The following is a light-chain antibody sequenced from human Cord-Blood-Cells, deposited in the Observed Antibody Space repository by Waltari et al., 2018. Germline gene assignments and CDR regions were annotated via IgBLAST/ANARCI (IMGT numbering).Light chain of an antibody. CDR1: SPNIGNNA. CDR3: AAWDDSLNGVV. J-gene: IGLJ2*01. CDR2: YDD. Sequence: QSVLTQPPSVSEAPRQRVTLPCSGSSPNIGNNAVNWYQQLPGKAPKPLIYYDDLLPSGVSDRFSGSKSGTSASLAISGLQSEDEADYYCAAWDDSLNGVVFGGGTKLTVL. V-gene: IGLV1-36*01.